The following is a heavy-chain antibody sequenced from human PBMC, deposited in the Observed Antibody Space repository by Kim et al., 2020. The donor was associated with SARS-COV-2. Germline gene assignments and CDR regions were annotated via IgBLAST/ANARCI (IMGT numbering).Heavy chain of an antibody. J-gene: IGHJ6*02. V-gene: IGHV1-2*06. CDR3: ARDYDILTGWYYYYGMDV. CDR2: INPNSGGT. Sequence: ASVKVSCKASGYTFTGYYMHWVRQAPGQGLEWMGRINPNSGGTNYAQKFQGRVTMTRDTSISTAYMELSRLRSDDTAVYYCARDYDILTGWYYYYGMDVWGQGTTVTVSS. D-gene: IGHD3-9*01. CDR1: GYTFTGYY.